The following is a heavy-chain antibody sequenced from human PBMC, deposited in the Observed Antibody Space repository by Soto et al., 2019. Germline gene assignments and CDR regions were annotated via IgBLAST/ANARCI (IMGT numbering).Heavy chain of an antibody. V-gene: IGHV3-30*18. CDR3: AKASVLLWFGESRGMDV. CDR1: GFTFSSYG. Sequence: QVQLVESGGGVVQPGRSLRLSCAASGFTFSSYGMHWVRQAPGKGLEWVAVISYDGSNKYYADSVKGRFTISRDNSKNTLYLQMNSLRAEDTAVYYCAKASVLLWFGESRGMDVWGQGTTVTVSS. CDR2: ISYDGSNK. D-gene: IGHD3-10*01. J-gene: IGHJ6*02.